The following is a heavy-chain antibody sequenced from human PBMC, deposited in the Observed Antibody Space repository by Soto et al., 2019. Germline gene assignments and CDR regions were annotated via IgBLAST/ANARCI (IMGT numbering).Heavy chain of an antibody. CDR1: GGSISSNSYY. CDR2: MYYSGAT. V-gene: IGHV4-39*01. J-gene: IGHJ4*02. D-gene: IGHD3-16*01. CDR3: ARHAAYDSVWSKSDGSDF. Sequence: SETLSLTCTVSGGSISSNSYYWDWIRQPPGKGLEWIGSMYYSGATYHNPSLQSRVTISVDTSKNQFSLHLSSVTAADTAVYYCARHAAYDSVWSKSDGSDFWGQRTLVTVSS.